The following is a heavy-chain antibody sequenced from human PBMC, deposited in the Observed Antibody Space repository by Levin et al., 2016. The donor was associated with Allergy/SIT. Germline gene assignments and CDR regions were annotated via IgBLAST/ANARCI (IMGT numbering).Heavy chain of an antibody. CDR3: ARQYCNGCSGGTYYPRWIDS. D-gene: IGHD2-15*01. Sequence: SETLSLTCAVYGGSFSGYFWSWIRQPPGKGLEWIGEINHSGSTNYNPSLKSRVTISVDTAKNQFSLKLSSVTAADTAVYNCARQYCNGCSGGTYYPRWIDSWGQGTLVTVSS. V-gene: IGHV4-34*01. CDR2: INHSGST. J-gene: IGHJ5*01. CDR1: GGSFSGYF.